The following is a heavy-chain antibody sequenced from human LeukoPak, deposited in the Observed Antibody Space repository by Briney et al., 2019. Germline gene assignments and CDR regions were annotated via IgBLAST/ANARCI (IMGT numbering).Heavy chain of an antibody. J-gene: IGHJ4*02. V-gene: IGHV1-2*02. Sequence: ASVKVSCKASGYTFTDYYMHWVRQAPGQGLEWMGWINPNSGGTNYAQKLQGRVTMTRDTSISTAYMELSRLRSDDTAVYYCARSDYYDSSGYPDYWGQGTLVTVSS. CDR3: ARSDYYDSSGYPDY. CDR2: INPNSGGT. CDR1: GYTFTDYY. D-gene: IGHD3-22*01.